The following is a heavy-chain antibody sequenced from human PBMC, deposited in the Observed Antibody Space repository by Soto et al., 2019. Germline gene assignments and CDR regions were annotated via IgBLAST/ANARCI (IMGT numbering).Heavy chain of an antibody. J-gene: IGHJ4*02. CDR2: IKQDGSEK. V-gene: IGHV3-7*01. CDR1: GFTLSNYW. Sequence: VQLVESGGGLVQPGGSLRLSCAASGFTLSNYWMSWVRQAPGKGLEWVANIKQDGSEKNYVDSVKGRFTISRDNAKSSLYLQMNSRRAEDTAVYYCARVTTVEGYWGQRTLVNVSS. D-gene: IGHD4-17*01. CDR3: ARVTTVEGY.